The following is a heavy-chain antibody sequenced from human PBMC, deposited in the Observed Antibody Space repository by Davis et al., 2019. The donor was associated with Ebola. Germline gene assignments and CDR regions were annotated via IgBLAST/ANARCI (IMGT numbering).Heavy chain of an antibody. CDR3: ARDNEFCREGVCSMGNFDF. D-gene: IGHD3-3*01. J-gene: IGHJ4*02. CDR1: GGTFSNSI. Sequence: SVKVSCKASGGTFSNSIISWVRQAPGQGLEWMGGVILVFGTITYAERFQGRVTITADENTSTVYMELSSLRSEDTAIYYCARDNEFCREGVCSMGNFDFWGQGTVVTVSS. V-gene: IGHV1-69*13. CDR2: VILVFGTI.